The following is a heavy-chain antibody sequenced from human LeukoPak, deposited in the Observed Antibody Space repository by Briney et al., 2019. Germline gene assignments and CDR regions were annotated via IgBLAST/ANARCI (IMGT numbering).Heavy chain of an antibody. J-gene: IGHJ4*02. D-gene: IGHD4-23*01. V-gene: IGHV4-4*07. CDR1: GGSISSYY. Sequence: PSETLSLTCTVSGGSISSYYWSWIRQPAGKGLEWIGRIYTSGSTNYNPSLKSRVTISVDTSKNQFSLKLSSVTAADTAVYYCARAYGTTVAYYFDYWGQGTLVTVSS. CDR3: ARAYGTTVAYYFDY. CDR2: IYTSGST.